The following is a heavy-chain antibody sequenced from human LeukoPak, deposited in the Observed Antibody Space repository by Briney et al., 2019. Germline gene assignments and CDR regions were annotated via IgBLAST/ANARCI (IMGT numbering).Heavy chain of an antibody. V-gene: IGHV3-23*01. CDR1: GFTFSSYA. CDR3: AKDLRGGAGPHNFDF. CDR2: ISVSGGIT. J-gene: IGHJ4*02. Sequence: GGSLRLSCAASGFTFSSYAMSWVRQAPGKGLEWVSDISVSGGITNYADSVKGRFTISRDNSKNTLFLQMSTLRTEDTALYYCAKDLRGGAGPHNFDFWGQGTLVTVSS. D-gene: IGHD6-19*01.